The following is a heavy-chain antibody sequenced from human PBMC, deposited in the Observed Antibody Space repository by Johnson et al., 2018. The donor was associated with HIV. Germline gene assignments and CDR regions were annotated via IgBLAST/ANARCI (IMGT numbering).Heavy chain of an antibody. CDR1: GFTFDDYA. CDR2: ISWDGGST. Sequence: VQLVESGGVVVQPGGSLRLSCAASGFTFDDYAMHWVRQAPGKGLEWVSLISWDGGSTYYADSVKGRFTISRDNSKKSMDLQMNSLRAEDTALYYCARRIGYDSSGKAFDMWGQGTMVIVSS. J-gene: IGHJ3*02. CDR3: ARRIGYDSSGKAFDM. D-gene: IGHD3-22*01. V-gene: IGHV3-43D*03.